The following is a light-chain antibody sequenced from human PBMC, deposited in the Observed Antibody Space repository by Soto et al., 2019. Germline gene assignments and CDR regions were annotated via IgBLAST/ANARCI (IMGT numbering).Light chain of an antibody. CDR1: QSIGSW. CDR3: QQYNSYPWT. V-gene: IGKV1-5*03. CDR2: KAS. J-gene: IGKJ1*01. Sequence: DIQMTQSPSTLSASVGDRVTITCRASQSIGSWLAWYQQKPGKAPKVLISKASSLETGVPSRFSGNGSGTEFTLTISSLQPDDFTTYYCQQYNSYPWTFGQGTKVDIK.